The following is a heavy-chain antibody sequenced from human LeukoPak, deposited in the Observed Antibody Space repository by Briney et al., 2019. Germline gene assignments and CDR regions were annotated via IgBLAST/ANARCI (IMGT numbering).Heavy chain of an antibody. J-gene: IGHJ4*02. V-gene: IGHV4-39*01. CDR2: IYYSGST. CDR1: GGSISSSSYY. Sequence: SETLSLTCTVSGGSISSSSYYWGWIRQPPGKGLEWIGSIYYSGSTYYNPSLKSRVTISVDTSKNQFSLKLSSVTAADTAVYYCARLLTDVDSIDYWGQGTLVTVSS. CDR3: ARLLTDVDSIDY. D-gene: IGHD5-12*01.